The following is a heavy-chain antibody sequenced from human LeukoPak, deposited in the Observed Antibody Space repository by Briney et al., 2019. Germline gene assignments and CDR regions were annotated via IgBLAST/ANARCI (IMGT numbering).Heavy chain of an antibody. Sequence: EASVKVSCKASGGTFSSYAISWVRQAPGQGLEWMGGIIPIFGTANYAQKFQGRVTITADESTSTAYMELSSLRSEDTAVYYCASRSSTSSPPYYYYGMDVWGQGTTVTVSS. CDR3: ASRSSTSSPPYYYYGMDV. CDR2: IIPIFGTA. J-gene: IGHJ6*02. V-gene: IGHV1-69*13. CDR1: GGTFSSYA. D-gene: IGHD2-2*01.